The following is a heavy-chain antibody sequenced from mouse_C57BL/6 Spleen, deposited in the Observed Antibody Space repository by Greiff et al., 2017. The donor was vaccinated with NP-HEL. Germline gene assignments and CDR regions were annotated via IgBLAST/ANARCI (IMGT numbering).Heavy chain of an antibody. J-gene: IGHJ4*01. Sequence: DVKLVESGGDLVKPGGSLKLSCAASGFTFSSYGMSWVRQTPDKRLEWVATISSGGSYTYYPDSVKGRFTISRDNAKNTLYLQMSSLKSEDTAMYYCARHHYYGSSIYAMDYWGQGTSVTVSS. D-gene: IGHD1-1*01. CDR2: ISSGGSYT. CDR1: GFTFSSYG. V-gene: IGHV5-6*02. CDR3: ARHHYYGSSIYAMDY.